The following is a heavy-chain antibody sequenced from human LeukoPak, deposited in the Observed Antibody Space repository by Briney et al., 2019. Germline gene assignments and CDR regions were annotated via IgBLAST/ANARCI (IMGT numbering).Heavy chain of an antibody. Sequence: PSETLSLTCTVSGGSISSGGYYWSWIRQPPGKGLEWIGYIYHSGSTYYNPSLKSRVTISVDTSKNQFSLKLSSVTAADTAVYYCARLRLPGGTYFDYWGQGTLVTVSS. CDR3: ARLRLPGGTYFDY. J-gene: IGHJ4*02. V-gene: IGHV4-30-2*03. CDR1: GGSISSGGYY. D-gene: IGHD3-16*01. CDR2: IYHSGST.